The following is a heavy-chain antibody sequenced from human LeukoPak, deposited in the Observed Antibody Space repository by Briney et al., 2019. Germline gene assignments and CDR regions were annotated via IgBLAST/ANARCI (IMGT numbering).Heavy chain of an antibody. Sequence: GGSLRLSCAASGFTFSSYAMSWVRQAPGKGLEWVSTISGSGGSTYYADSVKGRFAISRDNSNNTLYLQVSSLRAEDTAVYYCAKEGRLGYCSSTNCPSGFWGQGTLVTVSS. CDR1: GFTFSSYA. CDR2: ISGSGGST. V-gene: IGHV3-23*01. CDR3: AKEGRLGYCSSTNCPSGF. D-gene: IGHD2-2*01. J-gene: IGHJ4*02.